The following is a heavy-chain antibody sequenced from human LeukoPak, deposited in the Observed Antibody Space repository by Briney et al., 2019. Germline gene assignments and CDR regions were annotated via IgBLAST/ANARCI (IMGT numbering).Heavy chain of an antibody. CDR2: ISSSSSYI. CDR1: GFTFSSYS. J-gene: IGHJ3*02. Sequence: GGSLRLSCAASGFTFSSYSMNWVRQAPGKGLEWVSSISSSSSYIYYADSVKGRFTISRDNAKNSLYLQMNSLRAEDTAVYYRARGGYSGYDQGSEMATIDDAFDIWGQGTMVTVSS. CDR3: ARGGYSGYDQGSEMATIDDAFDI. V-gene: IGHV3-21*01. D-gene: IGHD5-12*01.